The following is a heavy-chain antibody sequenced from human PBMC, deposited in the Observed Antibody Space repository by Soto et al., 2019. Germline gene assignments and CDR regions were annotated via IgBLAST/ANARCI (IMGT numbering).Heavy chain of an antibody. J-gene: IGHJ4*02. V-gene: IGHV3-74*01. CDR2: INSDGSST. CDR1: GFTFSSYL. D-gene: IGHD5-18*01. Sequence: GGSLRLSCAASGFTFSSYLMHWVRQAPGKGLVWVSRINSDGSSTSYADSVKGRFTISRDNAKNTLYLQMNSLRAEDTAVYYCAREIEGYSYGTYYFDYWGQGTLVTVSS. CDR3: AREIEGYSYGTYYFDY.